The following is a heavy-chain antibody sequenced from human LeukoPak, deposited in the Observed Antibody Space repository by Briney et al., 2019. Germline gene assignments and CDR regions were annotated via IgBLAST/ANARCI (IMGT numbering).Heavy chain of an antibody. CDR3: AKDLPGSSYYFDY. CDR2: IRYDGSNK. CDR1: GFTFSSYG. V-gene: IGHV3-30*02. J-gene: IGHJ4*02. Sequence: GGSLRLSCAASGFTFSSYGMHWVRQAPGKGLEWVAFIRYDGSNKYYADSVKGRFTISRDNSKNTLYLQMNSLRAEDTAVYYCAKDLPGSSYYFDYWGQGTLVTVSS. D-gene: IGHD3-10*01.